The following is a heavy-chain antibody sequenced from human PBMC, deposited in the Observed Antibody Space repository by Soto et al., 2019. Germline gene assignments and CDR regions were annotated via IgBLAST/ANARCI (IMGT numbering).Heavy chain of an antibody. Sequence: ASVKVSCKASGYTFTSYYMHWVRQAPGQGLEWMGIINPSGGSTGYAQKFQGRVTMTRDTSTSTVYMELSSLRSEDTAVYYCARGDCSGGSCYSGAFDIWGQGTMVTVSS. V-gene: IGHV1-46*03. CDR3: ARGDCSGGSCYSGAFDI. J-gene: IGHJ3*02. CDR2: INPSGGST. D-gene: IGHD2-15*01. CDR1: GYTFTSYY.